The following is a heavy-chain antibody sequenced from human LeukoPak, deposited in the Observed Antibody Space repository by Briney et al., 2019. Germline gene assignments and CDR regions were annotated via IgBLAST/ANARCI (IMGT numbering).Heavy chain of an antibody. CDR1: GFTVSSNY. Sequence: GGSLRLSCAASGFTVSSNYMSWVRQAPAKGLEWVSVIYSGGSTYYADSVKDRFTISRDNSKNTLYLQMNGLRAEDTAVEYCASPYYYASGSFDVWGQGTLVTVSS. J-gene: IGHJ4*02. D-gene: IGHD3-10*01. V-gene: IGHV3-53*01. CDR3: ASPYYYASGSFDV. CDR2: IYSGGST.